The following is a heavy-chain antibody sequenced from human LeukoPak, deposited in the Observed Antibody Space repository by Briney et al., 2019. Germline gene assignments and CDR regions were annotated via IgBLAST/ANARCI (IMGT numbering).Heavy chain of an antibody. CDR2: SGSGGST. V-gene: IGHV3-23*01. J-gene: IGHJ4*02. Sequence: GGSLRLSCAASGFTFGSYAMSWVRQAPGKGLEWVSASGSGGSTYYADSVKGRFTISRDNSKNTLYLQMNSLRAEDTAVYYCASNYYDSSGYYSLFDYWGQGTLVTVSS. CDR1: GFTFGSYA. D-gene: IGHD3-22*01. CDR3: ASNYYDSSGYYSLFDY.